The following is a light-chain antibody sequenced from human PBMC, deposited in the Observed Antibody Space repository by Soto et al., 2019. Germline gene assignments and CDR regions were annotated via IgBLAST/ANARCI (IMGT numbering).Light chain of an antibody. Sequence: VLTQPASVSGSPGQSITISCTGTSSDVGAYNYDSWYQQYPGEAPRVIIYDVSHRPAGVSNRFSGSKSGNTASLTISGLQTQDEADYYCSSYKSATTYVFGTGTKVTVL. V-gene: IGLV2-14*01. CDR3: SSYKSATTYV. CDR1: SSDVGAYNY. J-gene: IGLJ1*01. CDR2: DVS.